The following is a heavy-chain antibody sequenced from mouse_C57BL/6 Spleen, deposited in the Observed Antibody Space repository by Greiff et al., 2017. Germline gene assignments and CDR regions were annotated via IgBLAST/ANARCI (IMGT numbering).Heavy chain of an antibody. CDR3: ARSYYGSSYFYPHWYFDV. V-gene: IGHV1-26*01. CDR2: INPNNGGT. CDR1: GYTFTDYY. D-gene: IGHD1-1*01. J-gene: IGHJ1*03. Sequence: EVQLQQSGPELVKPGASVKISCKASGYTFTDYYMNWVKQSHGKSLEWIGDINPNNGGTSYNQKFKGKATLTVDKSSSTAYMELRSLTSEDSAVYYCARSYYGSSYFYPHWYFDVWGTGTTGTVSS.